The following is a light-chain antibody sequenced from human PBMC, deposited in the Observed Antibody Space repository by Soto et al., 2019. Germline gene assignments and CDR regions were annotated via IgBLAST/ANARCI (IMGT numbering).Light chain of an antibody. CDR2: DVT. V-gene: IGLV2-14*03. Sequence: QSVLTQPASVSGSPGQSITISCTTTSSYIGAYNYVSWYQQHTGKAPKLIIYDVTSRPSGVSNRFSGSKSGNTASLTISGLQAEDEADYFCSSHTFGSIVVFGGGTKLT. J-gene: IGLJ2*01. CDR1: SSYIGAYNY. CDR3: SSHTFGSIVV.